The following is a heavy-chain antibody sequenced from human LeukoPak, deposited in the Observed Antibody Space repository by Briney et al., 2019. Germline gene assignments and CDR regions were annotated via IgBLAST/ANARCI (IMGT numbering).Heavy chain of an antibody. Sequence: SETLSLTCTVSGGSITSFYWSWIRKPAGKGLEWIGRIYSSGSTNYNPSLKSRVTMSVDTSKNQFSLKLSSVTAADTAVHYCASQGSAVAGFYYWGQGTLVTVSS. J-gene: IGHJ4*02. V-gene: IGHV4-4*07. CDR1: GGSITSFY. CDR2: IYSSGST. D-gene: IGHD6-19*01. CDR3: ASQGSAVAGFYY.